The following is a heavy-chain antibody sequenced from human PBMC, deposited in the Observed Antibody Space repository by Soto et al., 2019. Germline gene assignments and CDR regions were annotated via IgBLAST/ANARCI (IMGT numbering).Heavy chain of an antibody. CDR2: INHSGST. J-gene: IGHJ4*02. CDR3: ARLPGECTTATCYAFRRGDY. Sequence: SETLSLTCAVYGGSFSGYYWSWIRQPPGKGLEWIGEINHSGSTNYNPSLKSRVTISVDTSKNQFSLKLSSVTAADTAVYYCARLPGECTTATCYAFRRGDYWGQGTLVTVSS. CDR1: GGSFSGYY. D-gene: IGHD2-2*01. V-gene: IGHV4-34*01.